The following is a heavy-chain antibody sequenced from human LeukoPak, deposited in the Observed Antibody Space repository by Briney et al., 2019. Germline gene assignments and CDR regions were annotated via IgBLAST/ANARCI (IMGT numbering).Heavy chain of an antibody. CDR1: GVSISSGGYY. J-gene: IGHJ4*02. CDR3: ARDHLEIDY. V-gene: IGHV4-61*02. Sequence: SETLSLTCTVSGVSISSGGYYWNWIRQPAGKGLEWIGRINNSGNTNYNPSLKTRATISVDTSKNQFSLRLTSVTAADTAVYFCARDHLEIDYWRQATLVTVPS. D-gene: IGHD3-3*01. CDR2: INNSGNT.